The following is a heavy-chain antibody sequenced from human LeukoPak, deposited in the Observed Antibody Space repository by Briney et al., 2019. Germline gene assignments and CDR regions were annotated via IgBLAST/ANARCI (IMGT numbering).Heavy chain of an antibody. J-gene: IGHJ4*02. CDR2: ISSGSTYR. CDR3: ARGSVGPDC. D-gene: IGHD1-26*01. CDR1: GFTFSSYS. Sequence: GGSLRLSCAAAGFTFSSYSMNWVRQAPGKGLEWVSSISSGSTYRYYADSVRGQFTISRDNAKNTVYLQMNSLRAEDTAVYYCARGSVGPDCWGQGTLVTVSS. V-gene: IGHV3-21*01.